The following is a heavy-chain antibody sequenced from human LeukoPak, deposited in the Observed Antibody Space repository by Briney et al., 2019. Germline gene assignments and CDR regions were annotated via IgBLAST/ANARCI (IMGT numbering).Heavy chain of an antibody. V-gene: IGHV3-23*01. D-gene: IGHD2-15*01. CDR3: AATPSTYEFGWFDP. Sequence: PGGSLRLSCAASGFTFSSYAMSCVRQAPGKGLEWVSAISGSGGSTYYADSVKGRFTISRDNSKNTLYLQMNSLRAEDTAVYYCAATPSTYEFGWFDPWGQGTLVTVSS. CDR2: ISGSGGST. CDR1: GFTFSSYA. J-gene: IGHJ5*02.